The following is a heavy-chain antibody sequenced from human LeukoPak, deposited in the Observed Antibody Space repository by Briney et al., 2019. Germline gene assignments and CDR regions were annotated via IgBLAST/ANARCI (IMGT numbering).Heavy chain of an antibody. CDR2: ISGSGGST. V-gene: IGHV3-23*01. CDR3: ATSHDSAGND. J-gene: IGHJ4*02. Sequence: PGGSLRLSCAASGFTFSSYAMSWVRQAPGKGLEWVSAISGSGGSTYYADSVKGRFTISRDNAKNSLYLQMNSLTVEDTAVYYCATSHDSAGNDWGQGTLVTVSS. D-gene: IGHD2-15*01. CDR1: GFTFSSYA.